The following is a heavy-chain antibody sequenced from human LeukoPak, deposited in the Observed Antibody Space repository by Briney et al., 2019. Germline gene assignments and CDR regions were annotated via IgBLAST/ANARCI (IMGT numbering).Heavy chain of an antibody. Sequence: PGGSLRLSCAASGFTLSSYGVNWVRQAPGKGLEWVSSISERGGRIFYADSVKGRFTISGDNSKNILYLQMNSLRAEDTAKYYCAKGYSNNWFSAYDYWGQGTLVTVSS. CDR3: AKGYSNNWFSAYDY. V-gene: IGHV3-23*01. D-gene: IGHD1-20*01. CDR2: ISERGGRI. J-gene: IGHJ4*02. CDR1: GFTLSSYG.